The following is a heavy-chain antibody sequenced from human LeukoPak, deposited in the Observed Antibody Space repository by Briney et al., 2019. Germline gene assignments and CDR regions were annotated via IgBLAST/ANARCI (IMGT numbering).Heavy chain of an antibody. CDR2: ISYDGSSE. J-gene: IGHJ3*01. CDR1: GFTFSSYG. CDR3: AKDSDIAVAGTDDAFDL. D-gene: IGHD6-19*01. Sequence: PGGSLRLSCAASGFTFSSYGMHWVRQAPGKGLQWVAVISYDGSSEYYADSAKGRFIISRDNSKNTLYLQVNSLRAEDTAVYYCAKDSDIAVAGTDDAFDLWGQGTMVTVSS. V-gene: IGHV3-30*18.